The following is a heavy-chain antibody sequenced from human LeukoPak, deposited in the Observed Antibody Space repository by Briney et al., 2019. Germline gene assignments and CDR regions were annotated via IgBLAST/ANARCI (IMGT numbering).Heavy chain of an antibody. CDR3: ARDIYLAARLMEC. V-gene: IGHV3-23*01. Sequence: GGSLRLSCAASGFTFSSYAMSWVRQAPGKGLEWVSSISGSGGSTYYADSVKGRFTISRDNSKNTLYLQMNSLRAEDTAIYYCARDIYLAARLMECWGQGTLVTVSS. J-gene: IGHJ4*02. CDR2: ISGSGGST. CDR1: GFTFSSYA. D-gene: IGHD6-6*01.